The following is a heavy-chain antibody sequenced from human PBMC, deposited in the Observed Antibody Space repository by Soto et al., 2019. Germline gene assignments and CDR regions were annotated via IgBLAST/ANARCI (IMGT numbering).Heavy chain of an antibody. V-gene: IGHV4-59*08. J-gene: IGHJ4*02. CDR3: ARHNYGSGSTYFDY. D-gene: IGHD3-10*01. CDR1: GGSISSYY. Sequence: SETLSLTCTVSGGSISSYYWSWIRHPPGKGLEWIGHIYYSGRTNYNPSLKSRVTISVDTSKNQLSLKLNSMTAADTAVYYCARHNYGSGSTYFDYWGQGTLVTVSS. CDR2: IYYSGRT.